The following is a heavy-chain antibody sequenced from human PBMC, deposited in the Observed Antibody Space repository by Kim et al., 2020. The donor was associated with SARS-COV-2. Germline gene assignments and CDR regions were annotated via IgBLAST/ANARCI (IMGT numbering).Heavy chain of an antibody. CDR1: GYRFSSYA. CDR3: ANRCVGGCPDAYDR. CDR2: ITDDGRRT. D-gene: IGHD2-21*01. Sequence: GGSLRLSCAASGYRFSSYALSWVRQAPGRGLEWVSAITDDGRRTYYAGSVKGRFTSSRDNSKNTLYLQMNSLRAEDTALYYCANRCVGGCPDAYDRWGQG. J-gene: IGHJ3*02. V-gene: IGHV3-23*01.